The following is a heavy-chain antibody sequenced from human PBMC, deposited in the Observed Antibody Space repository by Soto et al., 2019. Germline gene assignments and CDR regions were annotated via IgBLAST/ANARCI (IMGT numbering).Heavy chain of an antibody. CDR1: GGSFSDYY. Sequence: QVQLQQWGAGLLKPSETLSLTCAVYGGSFSDYYWSWIRQPPGKGLEWIGEINHSGSTNYNPSLKNRVTISVDTSKNQFYLQLTSVTAADTALYYCGRAVTSRVHYFDYWGQGTLVTVSS. CDR3: GRAVTSRVHYFDY. J-gene: IGHJ4*02. CDR2: INHSGST. D-gene: IGHD4-17*01. V-gene: IGHV4-34*01.